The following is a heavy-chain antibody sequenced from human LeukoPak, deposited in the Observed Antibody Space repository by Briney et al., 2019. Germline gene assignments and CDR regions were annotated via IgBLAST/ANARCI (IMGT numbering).Heavy chain of an antibody. CDR2: MSGSGGST. Sequence: RGSLRLSCAASGFTFSSYAMSWVRQAPGKGLEWVSAMSGSGGSTYYADSVKGRFTISRDNSRNTLYLQMNSLRAEDTAVYYCAKGGSFYYDTSGYLYWGQGTLVTASS. D-gene: IGHD3-22*01. CDR1: GFTFSSYA. V-gene: IGHV3-23*01. CDR3: AKGGSFYYDTSGYLY. J-gene: IGHJ4*02.